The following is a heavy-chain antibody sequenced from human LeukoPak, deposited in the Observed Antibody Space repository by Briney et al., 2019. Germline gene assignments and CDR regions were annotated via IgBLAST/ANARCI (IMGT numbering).Heavy chain of an antibody. V-gene: IGHV4-59*02. J-gene: IGHJ4*02. CDR2: IYYTGT. Sequence: SETLSLTCTVSGGSVSDYYWSWIRQSPGKGLEWIGYIYYTGTSYNPSLKSRVTISADTSKNQFSLNLSSVTAADTAVYYCATLPGDTAMVKEFDYWGQGTLVTVSS. CDR3: ATLPGDTAMVKEFDY. D-gene: IGHD5-18*01. CDR1: GGSVSDYY.